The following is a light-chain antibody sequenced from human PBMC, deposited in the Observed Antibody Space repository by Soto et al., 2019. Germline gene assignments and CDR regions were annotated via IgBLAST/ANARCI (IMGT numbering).Light chain of an antibody. CDR3: QQRSNWPIN. V-gene: IGKV3-11*01. J-gene: IGKJ5*01. CDR2: DAS. Sequence: IVMTQSPATLSVSPGERATLSCRASQSVSSNLAWYQQRPGQAPRLLIYDASTRATGIPTRFSGSGSGTDFTLTISSLEPEDFAVYYCQQRSNWPINFGQGTRLEIK. CDR1: QSVSSN.